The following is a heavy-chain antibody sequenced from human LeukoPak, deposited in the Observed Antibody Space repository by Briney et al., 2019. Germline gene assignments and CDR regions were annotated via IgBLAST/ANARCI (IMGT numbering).Heavy chain of an antibody. D-gene: IGHD3-22*01. CDR2: ISSSGSTI. Sequence: GALRLSCVASGFTFSSYEMNWVRQAPGKGLEWVSYISSSGSTIYYAESVKGRFTISRDNAKKSLYLQMNSLRAEDTAVYYCAGGHSSGYYPIDYWGQGTLVTVSS. J-gene: IGHJ4*02. CDR3: AGGHSSGYYPIDY. V-gene: IGHV3-48*03. CDR1: GFTFSSYE.